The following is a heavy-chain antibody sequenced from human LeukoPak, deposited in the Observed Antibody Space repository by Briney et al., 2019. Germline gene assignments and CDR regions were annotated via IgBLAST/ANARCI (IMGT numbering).Heavy chain of an antibody. V-gene: IGHV4-31*03. J-gene: IGHJ4*02. Sequence: SETLSLTCSVPGGSISSGGHYWSWIRQHPGKGLEYIGYIHYSGSTYYNPSLKSRVTISLDTSKDQFSLRMTSVTAADTAMYYCARDSPPEGFDCWGQGTLVTVSS. CDR2: IHYSGST. CDR1: GGSISSGGHY. CDR3: ARDSPPEGFDC. D-gene: IGHD1-14*01.